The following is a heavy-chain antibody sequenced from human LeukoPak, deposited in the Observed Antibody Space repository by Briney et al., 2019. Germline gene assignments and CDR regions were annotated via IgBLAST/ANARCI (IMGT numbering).Heavy chain of an antibody. V-gene: IGHV3-66*01. CDR1: GFTVSSNF. D-gene: IGHD6-13*01. CDR3: ASGRRGIIAAGLDY. Sequence: GGSLRLSCAASGFTVSSNFMTWVRQAPGKGLDWVSLIYSGGSTYYADSVKGRFSNSRDNSKNPLYLQMNSLRDEDTAVYYCASGRRGIIAAGLDYWGQGTLVTVSS. J-gene: IGHJ4*02. CDR2: IYSGGST.